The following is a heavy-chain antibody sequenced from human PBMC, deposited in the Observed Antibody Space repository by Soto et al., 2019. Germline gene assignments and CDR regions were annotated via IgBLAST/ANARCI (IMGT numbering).Heavy chain of an antibody. J-gene: IGHJ4*02. CDR2: INAGNGNT. D-gene: IGHD3-10*01. Sequence: ASVKVFCKASGYTFNSYAMHLVRQAPGQRLEWMGWINAGNGNTKYSQKFQGRVTITRDTSASTAYMELSSLRSEDTAVYYCAREMLGSGSHWGQGTLVTVSS. V-gene: IGHV1-3*01. CDR3: AREMLGSGSH. CDR1: GYTFNSYA.